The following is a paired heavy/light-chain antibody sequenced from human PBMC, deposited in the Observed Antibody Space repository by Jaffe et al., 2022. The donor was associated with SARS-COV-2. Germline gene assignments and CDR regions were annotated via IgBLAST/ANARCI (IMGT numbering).Light chain of an antibody. Sequence: DIQMTQSPSSLSASVGDRVTITCRASQSISSYLNWYQQKPGKAPKLLIYAASNLQSGVPSRFSGSGSGTDFTLTISSLQPEDFATYYCQQSYSTPLTFGGGTKVEIK. V-gene: IGKV1-39*01. CDR2: AAS. CDR1: QSISSY. J-gene: IGKJ4*01. CDR3: QQSYSTPLT.
Heavy chain of an antibody. V-gene: IGHV3-30*04. J-gene: IGHJ4*02. CDR1: GFTFSSYA. D-gene: IGHD4-17*01. CDR3: AREAPNYGGNALSFDY. CDR2: ISYDGSNM. Sequence: QVQLVESGGGVVQPGRSLRLSCAASGFTFSSYAMNWVRQAPGKGLEWVAVISYDGSNMYYADSVKGRFTISRDNSKNTLYLQMNSLRGEDTAVYYCAREAPNYGGNALSFDYWGQGTLVTVSS.